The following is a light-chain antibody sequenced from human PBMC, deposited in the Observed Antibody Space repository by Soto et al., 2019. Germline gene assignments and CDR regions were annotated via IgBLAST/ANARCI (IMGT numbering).Light chain of an antibody. V-gene: IGKV3-20*01. J-gene: IGKJ5*01. CDR2: GAS. Sequence: IVLTQSPGTLSLSPGERATLNCRASQSVRRSDLAWYQQQPGQAPRLLIHGASRRATGIPDRFSGRGSGTDFTLTIRSLQSEDFAVYYGQQYNNWPPITFGQGTRLEIK. CDR3: QQYNNWPPIT. CDR1: QSVRRSD.